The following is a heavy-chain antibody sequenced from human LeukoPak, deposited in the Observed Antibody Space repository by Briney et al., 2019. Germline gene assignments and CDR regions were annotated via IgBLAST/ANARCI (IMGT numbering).Heavy chain of an antibody. D-gene: IGHD3-3*01. J-gene: IGHJ6*03. V-gene: IGHV3-21*04. CDR1: GFTLSAYS. CDR3: AKAPGGYYNYYYYMDV. CDR2: ISTTSSYI. Sequence: GGSLRLSCAASGFTLSAYSINCVRQAPGKGLEWVSCISTTSSYIYYADSVKGRFTISRDNAKNSLYLQMNSLRAEDTAVYYFAKAPGGYYNYYYYMDVWGKGTTVTVSS.